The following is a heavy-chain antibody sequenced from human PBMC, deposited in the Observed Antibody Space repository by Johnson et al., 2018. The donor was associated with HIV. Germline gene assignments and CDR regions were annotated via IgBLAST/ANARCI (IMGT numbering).Heavy chain of an antibody. CDR3: ARGRKDIGAADGLDNEGFDM. CDR1: GLTFSDYA. J-gene: IGHJ3*02. D-gene: IGHD6-13*01. Sequence: HVQLVESGGGVFQPGRSLRLSCAASGLTFSDYAMHWVRLAPGKGLQWVSVISYHGNYDFYADSVRGRFTISRDISETTIYLQMDSLRPDDTALYYCARGRKDIGAADGLDNEGFDMWGQGTLVTVS. CDR2: ISYHGNYD. V-gene: IGHV3-30*03.